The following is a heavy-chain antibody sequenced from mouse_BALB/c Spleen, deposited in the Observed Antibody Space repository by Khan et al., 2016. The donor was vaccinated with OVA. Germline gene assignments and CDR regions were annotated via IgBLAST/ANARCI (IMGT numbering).Heavy chain of an antibody. CDR2: INPTSGYT. V-gene: IGHV1-7*01. Sequence: QVQLQQSGAELAKPGASVKMSCKASGYTFTSYWMHWIKQGPGQGLEWIGYINPTSGYTDYNQKFKDKATLTADKSSSTAYMQLSSLTSDDSAVDYCSRDRMDYWGQGTALTVSS. J-gene: IGHJ2*01. CDR1: GYTFTSYW. CDR3: SRDRMDY.